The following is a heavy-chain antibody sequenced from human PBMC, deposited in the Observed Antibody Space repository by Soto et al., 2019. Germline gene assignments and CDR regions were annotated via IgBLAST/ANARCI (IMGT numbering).Heavy chain of an antibody. J-gene: IGHJ6*02. V-gene: IGHV4-59*08. CDR3: VRQGIGNLHGLVNV. CDR1: SGPSSSHN. CDR2: VYSTGGT. D-gene: IGHD1-1*01. Sequence: QVQLQQSGPGLVKPSETLSLTCSVSSGPSSSHNWGCIRQPPGRGLEWIGYVYSTGGTSDNPSLKSRVTISADTSTNHISLTLTSVTAADTAVYYCVRQGIGNLHGLVNVWGQGTTVRVSS.